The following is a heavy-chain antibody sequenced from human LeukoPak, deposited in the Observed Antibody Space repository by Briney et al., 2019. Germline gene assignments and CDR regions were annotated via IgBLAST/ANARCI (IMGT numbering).Heavy chain of an antibody. J-gene: IGHJ4*02. V-gene: IGHV4-39*07. CDR1: GGSISSSSYY. Sequence: SETLSLTCSVSGGSISSSSYYWGWVRQPPGKGLEWIGSIHYSGSTYYNPSLKSRVTISVDTSKNQFSLKLSSVTAADTAVYYCASTRGVGATLLYYWGQGTLVTVSS. CDR3: ASTRGVGATLLYY. D-gene: IGHD1-26*01. CDR2: IHYSGST.